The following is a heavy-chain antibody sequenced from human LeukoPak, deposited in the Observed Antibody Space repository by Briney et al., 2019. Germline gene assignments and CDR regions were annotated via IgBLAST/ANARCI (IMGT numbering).Heavy chain of an antibody. D-gene: IGHD5-12*01. V-gene: IGHV1-2*02. J-gene: IGHJ4*02. CDR1: GYSFIDYF. Sequence: ASVKVSCKASGYSFIDYFMHWVRQAPGRGLEWMGWIDPNSGGTTNYAQTFQGRVTMTRDTSTSTVYMELSSLRSDDTAVYYCARVSRSGTIEDWGQGTLVTVSS. CDR2: IDPNSGGTT. CDR3: ARVSRSGTIED.